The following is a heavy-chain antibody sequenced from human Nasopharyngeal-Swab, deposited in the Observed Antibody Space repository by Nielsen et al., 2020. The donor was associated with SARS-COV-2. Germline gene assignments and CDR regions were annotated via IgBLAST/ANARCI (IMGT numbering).Heavy chain of an antibody. J-gene: IGHJ4*02. CDR3: ARDDVYCSSTSCYRAPLNY. Sequence: WIRQPPGKGLKWIGYIYYSGSTYYNPSLKSRVTISVDTSKNQFSLKLSSVTAADTAVYYCARDDVYCSSTSCYRAPLNYWGQGTLVTVSS. D-gene: IGHD2-2*01. V-gene: IGHV4-30-4*01. CDR2: IYYSGST.